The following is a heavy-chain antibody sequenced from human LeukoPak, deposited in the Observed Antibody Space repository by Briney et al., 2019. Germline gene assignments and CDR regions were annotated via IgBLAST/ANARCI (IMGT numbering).Heavy chain of an antibody. J-gene: IGHJ4*02. CDR3: ARSTHGYYYDSSGYYFDY. CDR1: GGSISSYY. D-gene: IGHD3-22*01. Sequence: SETLSLTCTVSGGSISSYYWSWIRQPAGKGQEWIGRIYTSGSTYYNPSLKSRVTMSVDTSKNQFSLKLSSVTAADTAVYYCARSTHGYYYDSSGYYFDYWGQGTLVTVSS. V-gene: IGHV4-4*07. CDR2: IYTSGST.